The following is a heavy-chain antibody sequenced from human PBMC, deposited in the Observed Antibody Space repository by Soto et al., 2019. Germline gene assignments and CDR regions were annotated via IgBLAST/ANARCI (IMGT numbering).Heavy chain of an antibody. J-gene: IGHJ4*02. Sequence: QVQLVESGGGVVQPGRSLRLSCAASGFTFSSYGMHWVRQAPGKGLEWVADIWYDGSNKYYADSVKGRFTISRDNSTNTLYLQMNCLRVKDTAVYYSGRDPSVIGDYFDYRGQGTLVTVSS. D-gene: IGHD3-22*01. CDR2: IWYDGSNK. V-gene: IGHV3-33*01. CDR3: GRDPSVIGDYFDY. CDR1: GFTFSSYG.